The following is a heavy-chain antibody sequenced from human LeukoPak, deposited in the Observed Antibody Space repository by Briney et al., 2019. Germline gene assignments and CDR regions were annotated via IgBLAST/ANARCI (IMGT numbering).Heavy chain of an antibody. V-gene: IGHV4-34*01. J-gene: IGHJ3*02. Sequence: SVTLSPTCTVSGGSISSYYWSWIRQPPGKGLEWIGEINHSGSTNYNPSLKSRVAISVDTSKNQFSLNLNSVTAADTAVYYCARGRRGYSGYDPHLGDAFDIWAQGTMVTVSS. D-gene: IGHD5-12*01. CDR3: ARGRRGYSGYDPHLGDAFDI. CDR2: INHSGST. CDR1: GGSISSYY.